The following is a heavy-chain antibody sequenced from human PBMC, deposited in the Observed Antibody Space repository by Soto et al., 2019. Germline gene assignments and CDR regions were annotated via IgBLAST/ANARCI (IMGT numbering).Heavy chain of an antibody. V-gene: IGHV1-18*01. CDR3: ARAVYCSGGSCPYWYFDL. J-gene: IGHJ2*01. Sequence: ASVKVSCKASGYTFTSYGISWVRQAPGQGLEWMGWISAYDGNTNYAQKLQGRVTMTTDTSTSTAYMELRSLRSDDTAVYYCARAVYCSGGSCPYWYFDLWGRGTLVTVSS. CDR1: GYTFTSYG. CDR2: ISAYDGNT. D-gene: IGHD2-15*01.